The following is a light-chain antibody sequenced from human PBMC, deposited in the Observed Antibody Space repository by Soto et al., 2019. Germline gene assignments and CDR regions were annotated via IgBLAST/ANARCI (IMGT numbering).Light chain of an antibody. CDR1: QSVSSY. CDR2: DAS. CDR3: QQRSNWPPYT. J-gene: IGKJ5*01. Sequence: EILLTQSPAPPSFFSGEKDTPSSRASQSVSSYLAWYQQKPGQAPRLLIYDASNRATGIPARFSGSGSGTDFTLTISSLEPEDFAVYYCQQRSNWPPYTFGQGTRLEVK. V-gene: IGKV3-11*01.